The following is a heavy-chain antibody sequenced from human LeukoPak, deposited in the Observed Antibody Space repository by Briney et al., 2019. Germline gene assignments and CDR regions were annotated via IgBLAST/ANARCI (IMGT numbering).Heavy chain of an antibody. J-gene: IGHJ6*02. CDR1: VGSISRYY. CDR2: IYYSGST. CDR3: ARGSWELIVGMDV. Sequence: SQSLSLTCSVPVGSISRYYCTWIRQPPGKGLEWIGYIYYSGSTNYTPSLKGRVTISVDTSKNQSSLKLSSVTAADTAVYYCARGSWELIVGMDVWGQGTTVTVSS. V-gene: IGHV4-59*01. D-gene: IGHD1-26*01.